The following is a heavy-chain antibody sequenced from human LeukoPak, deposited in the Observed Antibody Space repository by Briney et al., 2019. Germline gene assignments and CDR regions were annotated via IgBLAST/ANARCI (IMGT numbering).Heavy chain of an antibody. V-gene: IGHV3-30*04. D-gene: IGHD3-10*01. CDR3: ARDERLGGFWFRYYFGMDV. CDR1: GFTFSSYA. Sequence: GRSLRLSCAASGFTFSSYAMHWVRQAPGKGLEWVAVISYDGSNKYYADSVKGRFTISRDNSKNTLYLQMNSLRAEDTAVYYCARDERLGGFWFRYYFGMDVWGQGSTVTFSS. J-gene: IGHJ6*02. CDR2: ISYDGSNK.